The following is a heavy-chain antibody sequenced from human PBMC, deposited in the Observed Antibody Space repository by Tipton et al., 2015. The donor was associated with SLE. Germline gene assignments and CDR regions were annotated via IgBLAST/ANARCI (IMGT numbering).Heavy chain of an antibody. V-gene: IGHV4-61*09. CDR1: GGSISSGSYY. Sequence: TLSLTCTVSGGSISSGSYYWSWIRQPAGKGLEWIGYIYTSGSTNYNPSLKSRVTISVDTSKNQFSLKLSSVTAADTAVYYCARGEWLVREGFDPWGQGTLVTVSS. CDR2: IYTSGST. CDR3: ARGEWLVREGFDP. J-gene: IGHJ5*02. D-gene: IGHD6-19*01.